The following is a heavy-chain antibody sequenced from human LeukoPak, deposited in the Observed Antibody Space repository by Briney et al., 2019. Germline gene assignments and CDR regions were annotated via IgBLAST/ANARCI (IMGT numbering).Heavy chain of an antibody. Sequence: SVKVSCKASGGTFSSYAIGWVLQAPGQGLEWMGGIIPIFGTANYAQKFQGRVTITAEESTSTAYMELSSLRSEDTAVYYCARDPEAQYYDFWSGYFDYWGQGTLVTVSS. D-gene: IGHD3-3*01. CDR3: ARDPEAQYYDFWSGYFDY. J-gene: IGHJ4*02. V-gene: IGHV1-69*01. CDR2: IIPIFGTA. CDR1: GGTFSSYA.